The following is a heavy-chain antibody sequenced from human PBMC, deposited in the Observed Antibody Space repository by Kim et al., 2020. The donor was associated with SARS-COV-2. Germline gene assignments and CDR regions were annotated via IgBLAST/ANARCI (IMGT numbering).Heavy chain of an antibody. J-gene: IGHJ4*02. Sequence: SETLSLTCTVSGGSISSGGYYWSWIRQHPGKGLEWIGYIYYSGSTYYNPSLKSRVTISVDTSKNQFSLKLSSVTAADTAVYYCARDRGAELGKWFDYWGQGTLVTVSS. CDR3: ARDRGAELGKWFDY. CDR1: GGSISSGGYY. CDR2: IYYSGST. V-gene: IGHV4-31*03. D-gene: IGHD7-27*01.